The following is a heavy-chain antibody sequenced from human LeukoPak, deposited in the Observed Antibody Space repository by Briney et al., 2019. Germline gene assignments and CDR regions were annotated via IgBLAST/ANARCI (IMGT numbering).Heavy chain of an antibody. J-gene: IGHJ5*02. V-gene: IGHV1-2*02. D-gene: IGHD2-2*01. CDR2: INPNSGGT. CDR3: ARDGSSTSCCNWFDP. Sequence: GASVKVSCKASGYTFTGYYMHWVRQAPGQGLEWMGWINPNSGGTNYAQKFQGRVTMTRDTSISTAYKELSRLRSDDTAVYYCARDGSSTSCCNWFDPWGQGTLVTVSS. CDR1: GYTFTGYY.